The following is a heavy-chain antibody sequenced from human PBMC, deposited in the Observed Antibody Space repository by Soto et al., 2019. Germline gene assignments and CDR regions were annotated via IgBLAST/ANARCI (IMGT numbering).Heavy chain of an antibody. J-gene: IGHJ4*02. D-gene: IGHD3-22*01. CDR1: GFTFSSYA. CDR3: ARGGAYYYDSSGYYGNY. CDR2: IIPIFGTA. V-gene: IGHV1-69*01. Sequence: QVQLVESGGGVVQPGRSLRLSCAASGFTFSSYAISWVRQAPGQGLEWMGGIIPIFGTANYAQKFQGRVTITADESTSTAYMELSSLRSEDTAVYYCARGGAYYYDSSGYYGNYWGQGTLVTVSS.